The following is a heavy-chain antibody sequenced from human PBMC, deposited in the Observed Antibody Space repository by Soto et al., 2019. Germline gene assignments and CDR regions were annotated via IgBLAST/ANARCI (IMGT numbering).Heavy chain of an antibody. D-gene: IGHD6-6*01. J-gene: IGHJ4*02. CDR1: GGSISSSSYY. CDR2: IYYSGST. CDR3: ARDVGQLGDY. Sequence: QLQLQESGPGLVKPSETLSLTCTVSGGSISSSSYYWGWIRQPPGKGLEWIGSIYYSGSTYYNPSLKSRVTISVDTSKNHFPLTLSSVTAADTAVYYCARDVGQLGDYWGQGTLVTVSS. V-gene: IGHV4-39*02.